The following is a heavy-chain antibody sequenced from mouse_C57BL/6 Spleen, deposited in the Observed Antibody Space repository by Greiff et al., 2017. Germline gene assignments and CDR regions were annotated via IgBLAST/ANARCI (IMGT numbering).Heavy chain of an antibody. V-gene: IGHV2-4*01. Sequence: VKLMESGPGLVQPSQSLSITCTVSGFSLTSYGVHWVRQPPGKGLEWLGVIWSGGSTDYNAAFISRLSISKDNSKSQVFFKMNSLQADDTAIYYCARKATTGYYFDYWGQGTTLTVSS. CDR1: GFSLTSYG. CDR3: ARKATTGYYFDY. J-gene: IGHJ2*01. D-gene: IGHD1-2*01. CDR2: IWSGGST.